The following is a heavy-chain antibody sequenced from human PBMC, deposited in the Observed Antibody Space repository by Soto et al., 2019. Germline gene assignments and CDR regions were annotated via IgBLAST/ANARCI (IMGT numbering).Heavy chain of an antibody. V-gene: IGHV3-23*01. D-gene: IGHD1-7*01. CDR1: VFTFNRYG. Sequence: GGSLRLSCASSVFTFNRYGMSCVRQAPGKWLEWVSAISGSGDSTYYADSVKGRFTISRDSSNNTLYLQMNNLRADDTALYFCVKLRLELLYLDSWGLGALANVSS. CDR2: ISGSGDST. CDR3: VKLRLELLYLDS. J-gene: IGHJ4*02.